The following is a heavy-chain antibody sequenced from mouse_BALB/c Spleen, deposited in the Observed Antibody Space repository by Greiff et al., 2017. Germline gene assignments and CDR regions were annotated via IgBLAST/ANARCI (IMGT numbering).Heavy chain of an antibody. CDR2: ISSGGSYT. CDR1: GFTFSSYA. J-gene: IGHJ4*01. D-gene: IGHD2-4*01. CDR3: ARVDYDDAMDY. Sequence: EVQRVESGGGLVKPGGSLKLSCAASGFTFSSYAMSWVRQSPEKRLEWVAEISSGGSYTYYPDTVTGRFTISRDNAKNTLYLEMSSLRSEDTAMYYCARVDYDDAMDYWGQGTSVTVSS. V-gene: IGHV5-9-4*01.